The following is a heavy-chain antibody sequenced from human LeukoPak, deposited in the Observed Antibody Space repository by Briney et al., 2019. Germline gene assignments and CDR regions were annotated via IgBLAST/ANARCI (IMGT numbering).Heavy chain of an antibody. J-gene: IGHJ6*03. CDR2: IYYSGST. Sequence: SETLSLSCTVSGGSISSSSYYWGWIRQPPGKGLEWIGSIYYSGSTYYNPSLKIRVPISVDTSKIQSSLKPSSVIAADAGVYYCARRLAARYYYYYVDVGGKGTTVTVSS. CDR3: ARRLAARYYYYYVDV. V-gene: IGHV4-39*07. CDR1: GGSISSSSYY. D-gene: IGHD6-19*01.